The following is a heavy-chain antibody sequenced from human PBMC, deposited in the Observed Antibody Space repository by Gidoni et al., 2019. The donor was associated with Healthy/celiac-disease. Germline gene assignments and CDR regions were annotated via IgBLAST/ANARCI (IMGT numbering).Heavy chain of an antibody. Sequence: EVQLVESGGGLVQPGRSLRLSCAASGFTFDDYAMHWVRQAPGKGIEWVSGISWNSGSIGYADSVKGRFTISRDNAKNSLYLQMNSLRAEDTALYYCAKDNGPYYGMDVWGQGTTVTVSS. V-gene: IGHV3-9*01. CDR1: GFTFDDYA. D-gene: IGHD4-17*01. CDR3: AKDNGPYYGMDV. J-gene: IGHJ6*02. CDR2: ISWNSGSI.